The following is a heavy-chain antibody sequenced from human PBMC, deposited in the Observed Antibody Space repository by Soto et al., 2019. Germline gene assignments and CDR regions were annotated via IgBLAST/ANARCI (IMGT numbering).Heavy chain of an antibody. CDR1: GGSISSSSYY. Sequence: SETLSLTCTVSGGSISSSSYYWGWIRQPPGKGLEWIGSIYYSGSTYYNPSLKSRVTISVDTSKNPFSLKLSSVTAADTAVYYCASSYYYGSGSYYYWGQGTLVTVSS. CDR3: ASSYYYGSGSYYY. J-gene: IGHJ4*02. V-gene: IGHV4-39*01. D-gene: IGHD3-10*01. CDR2: IYYSGST.